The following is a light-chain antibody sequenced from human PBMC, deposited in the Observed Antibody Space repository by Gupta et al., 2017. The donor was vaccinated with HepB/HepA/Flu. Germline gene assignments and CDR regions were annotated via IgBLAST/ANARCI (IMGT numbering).Light chain of an antibody. CDR2: WAS. V-gene: IGKV4-1*01. J-gene: IGKJ1*01. CDR1: QSVLYSSNNKNY. CDR3: QQYDSTPRK. Sequence: DIVVTQSTDSLAVSLGERATINCKSSQSVLYSSNNKNYLAWYQQKAGQPPRLLIYWASTRESGVPDRFSGSGSGTDFTLTISSLQAEDVAVYYCQQYDSTPRKFGQGTKVEIK.